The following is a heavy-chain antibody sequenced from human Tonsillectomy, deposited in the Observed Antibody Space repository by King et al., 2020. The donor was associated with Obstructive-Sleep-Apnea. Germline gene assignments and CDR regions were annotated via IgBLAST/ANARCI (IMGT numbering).Heavy chain of an antibody. D-gene: IGHD5-18*01. CDR3: AIHDSIQLWLGSFDY. Sequence: QLQESGPGLVKPSETLSLPCPVSGGSISSYYWSWLRQPPGNGLEGIGYIYSSVSTNYNPSLTRRVTISVDTSKNQLSLKLSSVTAADTAVYYCAIHDSIQLWLGSFDYWGQGTLVTVSS. V-gene: IGHV4-59*08. CDR2: IYSSVST. J-gene: IGHJ4*02. CDR1: GGSISSYY.